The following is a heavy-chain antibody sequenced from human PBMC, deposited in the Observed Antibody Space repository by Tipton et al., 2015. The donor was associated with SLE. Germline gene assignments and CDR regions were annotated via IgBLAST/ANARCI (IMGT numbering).Heavy chain of an antibody. CDR2: IYYAGST. CDR1: GGTINSGAYY. V-gene: IGHV4-31*03. D-gene: IGHD6-25*01. J-gene: IGHJ3*02. CDR3: ARVKRSQRVFDI. Sequence: TLSLTCTVSGGTINSGAYYWSWIRQHPGKGLEWIGYIYYAGSTYYNPSLKSRAAISQDMSKNQFSLRLSSVTAADTAMYYCARVKRSQRVFDIWGQGTMVTVSS.